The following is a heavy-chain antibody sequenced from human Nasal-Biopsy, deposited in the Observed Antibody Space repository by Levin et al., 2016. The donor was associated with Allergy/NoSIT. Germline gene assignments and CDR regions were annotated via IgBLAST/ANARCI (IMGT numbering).Heavy chain of an antibody. V-gene: IGHV1-69*13. Sequence: SVKVSCKASGGTFSNSAIMWLRQAPGQGLEWLGGIVPIFGTPNYAHNFQGRVTIDADESTSTASMEVSGLRSEDTAVYYCARVTLLRGEYHYAMDVWGQGTTVIVSS. CDR2: IVPIFGTP. J-gene: IGHJ6*02. CDR3: ARVTLLRGEYHYAMDV. D-gene: IGHD3-10*01. CDR1: GGTFSNSA.